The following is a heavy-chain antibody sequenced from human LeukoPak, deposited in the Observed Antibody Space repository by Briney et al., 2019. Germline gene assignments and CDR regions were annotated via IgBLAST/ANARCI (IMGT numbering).Heavy chain of an antibody. J-gene: IGHJ6*03. CDR3: ARDGDYYGSGSYLGNYYYYYMDV. V-gene: IGHV3-21*01. D-gene: IGHD3-10*01. Sequence: GGSLRLSCAASVFTFSRYSMNSVRQAPGTRLEWVSYINSSSSDIYYADSVKGRFTISRDNAKNSLYLQMNSLRAEDTAVYYCARDGDYYGSGSYLGNYYYYYMDVWGKGTTVTISS. CDR1: VFTFSRYS. CDR2: INSSSSDI.